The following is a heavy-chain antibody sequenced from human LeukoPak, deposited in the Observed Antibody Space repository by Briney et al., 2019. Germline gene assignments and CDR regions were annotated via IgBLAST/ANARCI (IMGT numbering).Heavy chain of an antibody. D-gene: IGHD3-10*01. J-gene: IGHJ4*02. CDR1: GGSFSGYY. Sequence: SETLSLTCAVYGGSFSGYYWSWIRQPPGKGLEWIGEINHSGSTNYNPPLKSRVTISVDTSKNQFSLKLSSVTAADTAVYYCASRSGLLWFGEFNYWGQGTLVTVSS. CDR2: INHSGST. CDR3: ASRSGLLWFGEFNY. V-gene: IGHV4-34*01.